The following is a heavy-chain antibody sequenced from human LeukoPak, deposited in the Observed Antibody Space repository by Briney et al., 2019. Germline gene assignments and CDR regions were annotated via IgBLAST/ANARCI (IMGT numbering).Heavy chain of an antibody. V-gene: IGHV3-48*04. CDR2: ISSSSSTI. Sequence: GGSLRLSCAASGFNFSIYSMNWVRQAPGKGLEWVSYISSSSSTIYYADSVKGRFTISRDNAKNSLYLQMNSLRAEDTAVYYCARDPWPLFRSSKFDPWGQGTLVTVSS. J-gene: IGHJ5*02. CDR1: GFNFSIYS. D-gene: IGHD5-12*01. CDR3: ARDPWPLFRSSKFDP.